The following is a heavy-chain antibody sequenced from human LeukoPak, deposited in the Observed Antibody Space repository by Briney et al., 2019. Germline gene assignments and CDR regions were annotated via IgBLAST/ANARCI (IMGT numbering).Heavy chain of an antibody. Sequence: ASVKVSCKASGYTFTSYGISWVRQAPGQGLEWMGWISAYNGNTNYAQKLQGRVTMTTDTSTSTAYMELRSLRSDDTAVYYCAKDSIAVAGTDAFDIWGQGTMVTVSS. J-gene: IGHJ3*02. CDR1: GYTFTSYG. D-gene: IGHD6-19*01. CDR2: ISAYNGNT. CDR3: AKDSIAVAGTDAFDI. V-gene: IGHV1-18*01.